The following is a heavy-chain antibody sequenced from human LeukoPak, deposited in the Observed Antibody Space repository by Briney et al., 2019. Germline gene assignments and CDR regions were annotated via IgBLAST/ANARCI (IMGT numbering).Heavy chain of an antibody. V-gene: IGHV1-18*01. Sequence: ASVKVSCKASGYTFTSYGISWVRQAPGQGLEWMGWTSAYNGNTNYAQKLQGRVTMTTDTSTSTAYMELRSLRSDDTAVYYCARSRYYDFWSGYSDFDYWGQGTLVTVSS. D-gene: IGHD3-3*01. CDR2: TSAYNGNT. J-gene: IGHJ4*02. CDR3: ARSRYYDFWSGYSDFDY. CDR1: GYTFTSYG.